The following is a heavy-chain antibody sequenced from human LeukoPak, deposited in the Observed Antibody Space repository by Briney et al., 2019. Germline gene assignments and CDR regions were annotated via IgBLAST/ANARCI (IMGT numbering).Heavy chain of an antibody. CDR3: ATPAAGPRAEYSQH. Sequence: PGGSLRLSCAASGFTFSSYSMNWVRQAPGKGLEWVSSISSSSNYIYYADSVKGRFTVSRDNAKNSLYLQMDSLRAEDTALYYCATPAAGPRAEYSQHWGQGTLVTVSS. J-gene: IGHJ1*01. V-gene: IGHV3-21*01. D-gene: IGHD6-13*01. CDR1: GFTFSSYS. CDR2: ISSSSNYI.